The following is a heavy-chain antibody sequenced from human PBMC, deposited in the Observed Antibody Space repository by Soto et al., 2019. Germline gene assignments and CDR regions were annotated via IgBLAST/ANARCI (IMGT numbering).Heavy chain of an antibody. D-gene: IGHD4-17*01. J-gene: IGHJ5*02. V-gene: IGHV3-23*01. Sequence: GGSLRLSCAASGFTFSSYAMSWVRQAPGKGLEWVSAISGSGGSTYYADSVKGRFTISRDNSKNTLYLQMNSLRAEDTAVYYCAKGSSGGDRALEWFDPWGQGTLVTVSS. CDR1: GFTFSSYA. CDR2: ISGSGGST. CDR3: AKGSSGGDRALEWFDP.